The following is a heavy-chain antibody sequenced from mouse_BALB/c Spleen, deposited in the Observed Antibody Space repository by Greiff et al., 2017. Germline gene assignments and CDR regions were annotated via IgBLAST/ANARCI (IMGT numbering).Heavy chain of an antibody. CDR1: GYSFTGYY. Sequence: EVKLLESGPELVKPGASVKISCKASGYSFTGYYMHWVKQSHVKSLEWIGRINPYNGATSYNQNFKDKASLTVDKSSSTAYMELHSLTSEDSAVYYCARGGMITTGYAMDYWGQGTSVTVSS. D-gene: IGHD2-4*01. V-gene: IGHV1-31*01. CDR3: ARGGMITTGYAMDY. CDR2: INPYNGAT. J-gene: IGHJ4*01.